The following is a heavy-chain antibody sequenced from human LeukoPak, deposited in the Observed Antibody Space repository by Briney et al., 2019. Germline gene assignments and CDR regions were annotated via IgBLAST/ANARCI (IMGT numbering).Heavy chain of an antibody. CDR1: GFSFSSFG. CDR2: ISRSGSYI. Sequence: PGGSLRLSCEASGFSFSSFGMNWVRQAPGKGLEWVSSISRSGSYIYYADSVKGRFTISRDNPKNLLILQMNSLRADDTAVYYCAGPLGYCTSTSCYTPFDYWGQGTLVTVSS. J-gene: IGHJ4*02. V-gene: IGHV3-21*01. CDR3: AGPLGYCTSTSCYTPFDY. D-gene: IGHD2-2*02.